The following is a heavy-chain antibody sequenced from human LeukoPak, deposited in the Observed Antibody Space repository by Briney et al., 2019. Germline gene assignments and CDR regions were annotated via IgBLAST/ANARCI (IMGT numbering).Heavy chain of an antibody. D-gene: IGHD3-16*01. CDR2: IFYSGDT. J-gene: IGHJ5*02. V-gene: IGHV4-39*01. CDR3: SRRGTTSSIVWFDP. Sequence: PSVTLSLTRSVSGASIRSSTHYWAWLRQAPGTGLEWVGSIFYSGDTYYNPSLRSRLTIAVDTSKNQFSLNLASVTASDTGTYFCSRRGTTSSIVWFDPWGQGSPVIVSS. CDR1: GASIRSSTHY.